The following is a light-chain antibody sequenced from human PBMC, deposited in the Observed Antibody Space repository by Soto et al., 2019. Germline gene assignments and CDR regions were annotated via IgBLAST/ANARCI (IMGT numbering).Light chain of an antibody. CDR1: SGSVSTSNY. Sequence: QTVVTQEPSFSVSPGGTITVTCGLSSGSVSTSNYPTWYQQTLGQAPRTLIESTNSRSSGVPDRFSGSILGNKAALTITGAQADDESDYYCALYMGSGIWVFGGGTKLTVL. CDR2: STN. V-gene: IGLV8-61*01. J-gene: IGLJ3*02. CDR3: ALYMGSGIWV.